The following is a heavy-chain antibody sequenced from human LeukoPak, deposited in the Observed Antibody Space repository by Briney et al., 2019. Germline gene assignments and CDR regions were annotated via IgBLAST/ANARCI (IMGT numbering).Heavy chain of an antibody. CDR2: INPNSGGT. J-gene: IGHJ3*02. D-gene: IGHD4-17*01. CDR3: ATPTVTTGAFDI. CDR1: GYTFSGYY. Sequence: ASVKVSSKASGYTFSGYYIHWVRQAPGQGLEWMGWINPNSGGTDYAQNFQGRVTMTRDTSISTAYMELSRLRSDDTAVYYCATPTVTTGAFDIWGQGTMVIVSS. V-gene: IGHV1-2*02.